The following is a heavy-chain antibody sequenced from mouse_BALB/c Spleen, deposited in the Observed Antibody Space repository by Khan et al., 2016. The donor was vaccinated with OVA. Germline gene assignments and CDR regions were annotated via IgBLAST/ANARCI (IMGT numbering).Heavy chain of an antibody. CDR3: ARWPRGY. Sequence: VQLQQSGAELVKPGASVKLSCTASGFNIKDTYMHWVKQRPEQGLEWIGRIDPANGNTEYDPKFKAKATITADTSSNTAYLQLSSLTSEDTTVYYCARWPRGYWGQGTTLTVSS. J-gene: IGHJ2*01. CDR2: IDPANGNT. V-gene: IGHV14-3*02. CDR1: GFNIKDTY.